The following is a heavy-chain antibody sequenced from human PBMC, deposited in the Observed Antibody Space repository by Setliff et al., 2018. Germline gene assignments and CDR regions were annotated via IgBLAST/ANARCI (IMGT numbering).Heavy chain of an antibody. V-gene: IGHV4-61*09. CDR2: IYTSWST. CDR1: GGSISSRSYY. CDR3: ARPPAGLGNWYCDL. Sequence: SETLSLTCTVSGGSISSRSYYWSWIRQPAGKGLEWIGHIYTSWSTNHNPSLTSRVTISLDTYKNQFALSLTSVTAADTAVYYCARPPAGLGNWYCDLWGRG. J-gene: IGHJ2*01. D-gene: IGHD7-27*01.